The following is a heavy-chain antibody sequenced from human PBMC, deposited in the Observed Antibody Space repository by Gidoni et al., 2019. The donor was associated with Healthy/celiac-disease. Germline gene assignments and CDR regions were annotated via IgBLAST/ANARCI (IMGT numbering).Heavy chain of an antibody. CDR1: GFTFSSYS. V-gene: IGHV3-21*01. J-gene: IGHJ4*02. Sequence: EVQLVESGGGLVKPGGSLRLSCAASGFTFSSYSMNWVRQAPGKGLEWVSSISSSSSYIYYADSVKGRFTISRDNAKNSLYLQMNSLRAEDTAVYYCARGPPHWNDLEYFDYWGQGTLVTVSS. CDR2: ISSSSSYI. D-gene: IGHD1-1*01. CDR3: ARGPPHWNDLEYFDY.